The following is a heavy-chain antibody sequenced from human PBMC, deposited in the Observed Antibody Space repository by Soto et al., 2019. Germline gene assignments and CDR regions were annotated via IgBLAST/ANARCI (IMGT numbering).Heavy chain of an antibody. J-gene: IGHJ4*02. CDR2: SRTKGNSYST. Sequence: EVQLVESGGGLVQPGGSQRLSCAASGFSISDHYMDWVRQAPGKGLEWVGRSRTKGNSYSTEYAASVKGRFSISRDDSLNSLYLQMNSLTTEDTAMYYCARASRVIVALDYWGQGTLVTVSS. CDR3: ARASRVIVALDY. V-gene: IGHV3-72*01. D-gene: IGHD5-12*01. CDR1: GFSISDHY.